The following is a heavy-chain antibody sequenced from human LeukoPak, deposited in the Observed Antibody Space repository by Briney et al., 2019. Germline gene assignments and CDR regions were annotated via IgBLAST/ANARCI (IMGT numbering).Heavy chain of an antibody. Sequence: GASVKVSCKASGGTFSSYAISWVRQAPGQGLEWMGGIIPIFGTANYAQKLQGRVTFTADKSTNTVYMDLRSLTSEDTAVYYCARTTSQSIVAAGDYWGQGTLVIVSS. CDR2: IIPIFGTA. J-gene: IGHJ4*02. CDR3: ARTTSQSIVAAGDY. D-gene: IGHD2-15*01. CDR1: GGTFSSYA. V-gene: IGHV1-69*06.